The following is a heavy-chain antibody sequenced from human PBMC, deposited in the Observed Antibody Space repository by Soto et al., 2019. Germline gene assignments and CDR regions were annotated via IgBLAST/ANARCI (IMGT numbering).Heavy chain of an antibody. J-gene: IGHJ5*02. Sequence: SVEVSCKASGGTFSSYAISWVRQAPGQGLEWMGGIIPIFGTANYAQKFQCRVTITADKSTSTAYMELSGLKSEDTAVYYCAREDLRWFDPWGQGTLVTVSS. V-gene: IGHV1-69*06. CDR1: GGTFSSYA. CDR3: AREDLRWFDP. CDR2: IIPIFGTA.